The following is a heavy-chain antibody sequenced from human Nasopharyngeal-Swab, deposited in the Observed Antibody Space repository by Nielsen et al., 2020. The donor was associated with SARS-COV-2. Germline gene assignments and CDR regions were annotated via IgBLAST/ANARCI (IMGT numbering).Heavy chain of an antibody. Sequence: GGSLRLSCAASGFTFSGSWMHWIRHATENGLVWVSPIKRDGSDTSYANSVKGRSTISRDNAKNTLYLQMNSLRAEDTAVYHCARPLSRDSTWTTEANWFDPWGQGTLVTVSS. V-gene: IGHV3-74*01. D-gene: IGHD6-13*01. CDR3: ARPLSRDSTWTTEANWFDP. CDR1: GFTFSGSW. CDR2: IKRDGSDT. J-gene: IGHJ5*02.